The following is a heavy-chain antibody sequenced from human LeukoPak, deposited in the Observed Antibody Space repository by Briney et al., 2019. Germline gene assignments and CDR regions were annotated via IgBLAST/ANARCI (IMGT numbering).Heavy chain of an antibody. Sequence: ASVKVSCKASGYTFTSYGISWVRQAPGQGLEWMGWISAYNGNTNYAQKLQGRVTMTTDTTTSTAYMELRSLRSDGTAVYYCARDGQYGDYVSFDYWGQGTLVTVSS. V-gene: IGHV1-18*01. CDR2: ISAYNGNT. D-gene: IGHD4-17*01. CDR3: ARDGQYGDYVSFDY. J-gene: IGHJ4*02. CDR1: GYTFTSYG.